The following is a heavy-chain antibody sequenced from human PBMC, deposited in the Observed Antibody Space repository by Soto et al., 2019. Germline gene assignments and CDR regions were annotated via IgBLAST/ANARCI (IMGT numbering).Heavy chain of an antibody. V-gene: IGHV1-69*13. D-gene: IGHD2-15*01. CDR2: IVPLFGTV. J-gene: IGHJ5*02. CDR1: GGTFSNYA. Sequence: GASVKVSCKASGGTFSNYAISWMRQAPGQGLEWMGGIVPLFGTVKYAQKFQGRLTITADESTTTAYMELSSLRFEDTAVYYCARGVVVVAGSQLGWFGTWGQGTLVTVSS. CDR3: ARGVVVVAGSQLGWFGT.